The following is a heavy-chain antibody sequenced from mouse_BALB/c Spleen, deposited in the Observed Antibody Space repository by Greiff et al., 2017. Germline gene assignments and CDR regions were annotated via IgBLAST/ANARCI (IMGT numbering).Heavy chain of an antibody. CDR2: IYPGDGDT. D-gene: IGHD2-4*01. Sequence: QVQLQQSGAELVRPGSSVKISCKASGYAFSSYWMNWVKQRPGQGLEWIGQIYPGDGDTNYNGKFKGKATLTADKSSSTAYMQLSSLTSEDSAVYFCARPHMITPWFAYWGQGTLVTVSA. CDR3: ARPHMITPWFAY. CDR1: GYAFSSYW. J-gene: IGHJ3*01. V-gene: IGHV1-80*01.